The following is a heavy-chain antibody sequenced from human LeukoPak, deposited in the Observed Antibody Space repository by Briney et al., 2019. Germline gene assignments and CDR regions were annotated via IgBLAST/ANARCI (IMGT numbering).Heavy chain of an antibody. D-gene: IGHD2-2*01. Sequence: SEALSLTCAVYGGSFSDYYCSWIRQPPGKGLEWIEEINHGGSTNYNPSLKSRVTISVDTSKNQFSLKLSSVTAADTAMYYCAYSSNYQQQWGQGTLVTVSS. J-gene: IGHJ1*01. V-gene: IGHV4-34*01. CDR1: GGSFSDYY. CDR3: AYSSNYQQQ. CDR2: INHGGST.